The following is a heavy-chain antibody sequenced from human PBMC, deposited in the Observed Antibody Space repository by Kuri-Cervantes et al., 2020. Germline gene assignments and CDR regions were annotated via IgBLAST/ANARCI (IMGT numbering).Heavy chain of an antibody. CDR3: AREGTSGWSGMDAFDI. CDR2: ISSSSSYI. D-gene: IGHD6-19*01. CDR1: GFTFSDYS. V-gene: IGHV3-21*01. J-gene: IGHJ3*02. Sequence: GGSLRLSCAASGFTFSDYSLSWVRQAPGKGLGWVSSISSSSSYIYYADSVKGRFTISRDNAKNSLFLHMNSLRAEDTAVYYCAREGTSGWSGMDAFDIWGQGTMVTVSS.